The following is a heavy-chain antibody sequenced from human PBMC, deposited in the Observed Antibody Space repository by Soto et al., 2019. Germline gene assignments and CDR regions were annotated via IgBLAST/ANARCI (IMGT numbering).Heavy chain of an antibody. CDR3: ARESGYCSSTSCYRNWFDP. V-gene: IGHV1-2*02. CDR1: GYTFTGYY. D-gene: IGHD2-2*01. J-gene: IGHJ5*02. CDR2: INPNSGGT. Sequence: ASVKVSCKASGYTFTGYYMHWVRQAPGQGLEWMGWINPNSGGTNYAQKFQGRVTMTRDTSISTAYMELSRLRSDDTAVYYCARESGYCSSTSCYRNWFDPWGQGTLVTVSS.